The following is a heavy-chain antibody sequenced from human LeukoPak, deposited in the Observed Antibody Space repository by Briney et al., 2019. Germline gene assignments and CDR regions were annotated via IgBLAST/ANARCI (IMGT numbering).Heavy chain of an antibody. J-gene: IGHJ5*02. Sequence: GGSLRLSCAASGFTIKTYAMSWVRQAPGKGLQWVSGVRGSADTGNYADSVKGRFTISRDNSKNTLYLQMNSLRAEDTAVYYCAKDTGSITMIVLGRFDPWGQGTLVTVSS. CDR1: GFTIKTYA. V-gene: IGHV3-23*01. D-gene: IGHD3-22*01. CDR2: VRGSADTG. CDR3: AKDTGSITMIVLGRFDP.